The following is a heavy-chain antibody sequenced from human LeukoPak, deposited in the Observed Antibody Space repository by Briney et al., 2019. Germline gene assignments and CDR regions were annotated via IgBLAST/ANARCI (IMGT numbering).Heavy chain of an antibody. D-gene: IGHD3-22*01. CDR1: GCTFSSYA. CDR2: IIPIYGTV. Sequence: SVKVSCKASGCTFSSYAISWVRQAPGQGLEWMGGIIPIYGTVNYAQKFQGRVTITADESTSSAYMELSSLRSEDTAVYYCARDEGSSGYGIWGQGTMVTVSS. J-gene: IGHJ3*02. CDR3: ARDEGSSGYGI. V-gene: IGHV1-69*13.